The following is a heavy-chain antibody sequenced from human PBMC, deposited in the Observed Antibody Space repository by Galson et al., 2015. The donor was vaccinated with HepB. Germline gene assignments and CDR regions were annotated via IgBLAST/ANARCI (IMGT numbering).Heavy chain of an antibody. V-gene: IGHV1-69*13. CDR3: ARVSGGHYYYYYYMDV. CDR2: IIPIFGTA. D-gene: IGHD3-10*01. J-gene: IGHJ6*03. Sequence: SVKVSCKASGGTFSSYAISWVRQAPGLGLEWMGGIIPIFGTANYAQKFQGRVTITADESTSTAYMELSSLRSEDTAVYYCARVSGGHYYYYYYMDVWGKGTTVTVSS. CDR1: GGTFSSYA.